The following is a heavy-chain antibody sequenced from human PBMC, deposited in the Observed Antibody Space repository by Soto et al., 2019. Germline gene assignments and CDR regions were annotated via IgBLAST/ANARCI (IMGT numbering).Heavy chain of an antibody. D-gene: IGHD2-21*01. Sequence: EVQLLESGGGVVQPGGSLRLSCAASGFTFRNFVMSWVRQAPGKGLEWVSAIRATGGQTFYADSVKGRFTISRDNSKNMLYLQSDGLGDEDTALYFCAKDRGWGVVSPSHDSWGQGTLVTVSS. CDR2: IRATGGQT. CDR1: GFTFRNFV. CDR3: AKDRGWGVVSPSHDS. V-gene: IGHV3-23*01. J-gene: IGHJ4*02.